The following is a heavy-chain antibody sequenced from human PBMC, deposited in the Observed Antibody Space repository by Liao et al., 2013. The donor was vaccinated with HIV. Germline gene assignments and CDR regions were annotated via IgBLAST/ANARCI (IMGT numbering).Heavy chain of an antibody. CDR3: AKSTSGYNGYFDL. Sequence: QVLLLESGPGLVKPSATLSLTCTVSHGSISNYYWTWIRQPPGKGLEWVGHILYSGSTNYNPSLRSRVSISLDMSKNQFSLKLNSMTAADTAVYYCAKSTSGYNGYFDLWGQGTLVTVSS. CDR1: HGSISNYY. CDR2: ILYSGST. V-gene: IGHV4-59*01. D-gene: IGHD5-12*01. J-gene: IGHJ4*02.